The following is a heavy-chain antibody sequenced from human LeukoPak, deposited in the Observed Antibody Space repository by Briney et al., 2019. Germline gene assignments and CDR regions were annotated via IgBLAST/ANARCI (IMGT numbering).Heavy chain of an antibody. CDR2: ISGSGGST. D-gene: IGHD6-13*01. CDR3: AKDLRYSSSWSYFDY. Sequence: GGSLRLSCAASGFTFSSYAMIWVRQAPGKGLEWVSAISGSGGSTYYADSVKGRFTISRDNSKNTLYLQMNGLRAEDTAIYYCAKDLRYSSSWSYFDYWGQGTLVTVSS. J-gene: IGHJ4*02. V-gene: IGHV3-23*01. CDR1: GFTFSSYA.